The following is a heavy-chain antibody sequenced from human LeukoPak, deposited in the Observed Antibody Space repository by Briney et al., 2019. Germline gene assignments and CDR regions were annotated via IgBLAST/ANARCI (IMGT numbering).Heavy chain of an antibody. D-gene: IGHD6-13*01. CDR2: ISGSGGST. J-gene: IGHJ4*02. CDR1: GFPFSSYA. V-gene: IGHV3-23*01. CDR3: AKDLASSSPYYFDY. Sequence: GALRLSCAASGFPFSSYAMSWVRQAPGKGLEWVSAISGSGGSTYYADSVKGRFTISRDNSKNTLYLQMNSLRAEDTAVYYCAKDLASSSPYYFDYWGQGTLVTVSS.